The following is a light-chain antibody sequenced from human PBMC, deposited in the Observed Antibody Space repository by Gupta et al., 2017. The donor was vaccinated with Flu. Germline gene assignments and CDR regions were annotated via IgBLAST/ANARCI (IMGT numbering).Light chain of an antibody. CDR3: QQYNSCPLFG. V-gene: IGKV1-5*03. CDR2: KAS. CDR1: QSISSW. Sequence: DIQMTQSPSTLSASVGDRVTITCRASQSISSWLAWYQQKPGKAPKLLIYKASSLESGVPSRFSGSGSGTEFTLTISSLQPDDFATYYCQQYNSCPLFGFGPGTKVDIK. J-gene: IGKJ3*01.